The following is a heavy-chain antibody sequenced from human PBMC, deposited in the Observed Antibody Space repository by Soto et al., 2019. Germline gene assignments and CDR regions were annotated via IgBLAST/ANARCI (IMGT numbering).Heavy chain of an antibody. V-gene: IGHV1-46*01. CDR2: INPSGGST. D-gene: IGHD2-15*01. CDR1: GYTFTSYY. J-gene: IGHJ6*02. Sequence: ASVKVSCKASGYTFTSYYMHWVRQAPGQGLEWMGIINPSGGSTSYAQKFQGRVTMTRDTSTSTVYMELSSLRSEDTAVYYCASEGVVVAALGADYYYYGMDVWGQGTTVTVSS. CDR3: ASEGVVVAALGADYYYYGMDV.